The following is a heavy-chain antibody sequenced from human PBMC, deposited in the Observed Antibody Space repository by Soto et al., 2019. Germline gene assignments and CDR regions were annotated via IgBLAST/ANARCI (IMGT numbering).Heavy chain of an antibody. CDR3: ARGDCVGGTCYSLAGSFYYDMDV. J-gene: IGHJ6*03. CDR2: INSDGSVS. V-gene: IGHV3-74*01. D-gene: IGHD2-15*01. CDR1: GFTFSNYW. Sequence: EVQLVESGGGLVQPGGSLRLSCAASGFTFSNYWMYWVRQAPGKGLVWVSRINSDGSVSSYADSVKGRLTISRDNVKNTLYLQMDSCRAEDTSVYYCARGDCVGGTCYSLAGSFYYDMDVWGKGTTVTVFS.